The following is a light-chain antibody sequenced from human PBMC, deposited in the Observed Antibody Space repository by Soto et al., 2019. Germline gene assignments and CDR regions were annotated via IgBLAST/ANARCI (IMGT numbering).Light chain of an antibody. V-gene: IGKV3D-15*01. Sequence: ETVMTHSLATLSVSTLERAKLYCSCSQSVSSKLAWYQQKPGQAPRLLIYGASTRATGIPARFSGSGSGTEFTLTISSLQSEDFAVYYCQQYNNWPPITFGQGTLLEI. J-gene: IGKJ5*01. CDR3: QQYNNWPPIT. CDR1: QSVSSK. CDR2: GAS.